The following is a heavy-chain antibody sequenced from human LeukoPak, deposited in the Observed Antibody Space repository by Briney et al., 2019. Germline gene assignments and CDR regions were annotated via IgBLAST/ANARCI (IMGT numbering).Heavy chain of an antibody. CDR3: ARDGHAYGHGSPHY. Sequence: GGSLRLSCAASGFTFSDYYMSWICQAPEKRLEWGSYISSSGGTKYYADSVKGRFTISRDNAKNSYLQLNSLRAEDTAVYYCARDGHAYGHGSPHYWGQGTLVTVSS. CDR1: GFTFSDYY. CDR2: ISSSGGTK. J-gene: IGHJ4*02. V-gene: IGHV3-11*01. D-gene: IGHD3-10*01.